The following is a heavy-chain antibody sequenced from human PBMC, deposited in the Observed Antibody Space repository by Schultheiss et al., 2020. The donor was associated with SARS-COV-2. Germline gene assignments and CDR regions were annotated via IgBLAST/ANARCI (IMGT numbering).Heavy chain of an antibody. Sequence: SETLSLTCTVSGGSISSYYWSWIRQPPGKGLEWIGEINHSGSTNYNPSLKSRVTISVDTSKNQFSLKLSSVTAADTAVYYCARGYSSSSYGMDVWGQGTTVTVSS. J-gene: IGHJ6*02. V-gene: IGHV4-34*01. CDR3: ARGYSSSSYGMDV. CDR1: GGSISSYY. CDR2: INHSGST. D-gene: IGHD6-13*01.